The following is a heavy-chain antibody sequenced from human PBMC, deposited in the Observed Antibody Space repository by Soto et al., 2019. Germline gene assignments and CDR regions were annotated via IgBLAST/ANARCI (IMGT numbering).Heavy chain of an antibody. CDR3: ARDSGYDSNFDY. CDR1: GGSISSYS. J-gene: IGHJ4*02. D-gene: IGHD5-12*01. CDR2: IYYSGST. Sequence: SETLSPTCTVSGGSISSYSWSWIRQPPGKGLEWIGYIYYSGSTNYNPSLKSRVTISVDTSKNQFSLKLSSVTAADTAVDYCARDSGYDSNFDYWGQGTLGTVSS. V-gene: IGHV4-59*01.